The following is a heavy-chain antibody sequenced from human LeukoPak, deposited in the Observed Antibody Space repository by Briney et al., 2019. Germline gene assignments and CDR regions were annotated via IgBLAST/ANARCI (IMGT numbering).Heavy chain of an antibody. CDR1: GGSISSYY. J-gene: IGHJ4*02. D-gene: IGHD6-19*01. Sequence: SETLSLTCTVSGGSISSYYRSWIRQPPGKGLEWIGYIYYSGSTNYNPSLKSRVTISVDTPKNQFSLKLSSVTAADTAVYYCARDSEQYYFDYWGQGTLVTVSS. CDR2: IYYSGST. CDR3: ARDSEQYYFDY. V-gene: IGHV4-59*01.